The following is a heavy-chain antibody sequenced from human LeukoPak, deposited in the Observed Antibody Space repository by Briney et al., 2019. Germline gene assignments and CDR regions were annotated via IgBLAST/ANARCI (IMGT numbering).Heavy chain of an antibody. CDR3: ARSCYSVTTCGDY. D-gene: IGHD5/OR15-5a*01. J-gene: IGHJ4*02. V-gene: IGHV3-21*01. Sequence: PGGSLRLSCAASGFTFSSYSMNWVRQAPGKGLEWVSSISSSGSYIYYAASMKGRFTISRDNAKNSLYLQMNSLRAEDTAVYYCARSCYSVTTCGDYWGQGTLVTVSS. CDR2: ISSSGSYI. CDR1: GFTFSSYS.